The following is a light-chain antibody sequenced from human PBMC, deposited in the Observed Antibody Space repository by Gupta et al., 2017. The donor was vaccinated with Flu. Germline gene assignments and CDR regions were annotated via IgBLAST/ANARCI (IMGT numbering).Light chain of an antibody. J-gene: IGKJ1*01. CDR1: QSVSSN. CDR2: GAS. CDR3: QQYNNWPPTWT. Sequence: EIVMTQSPATLPVSPGERATLSCRASQSVSSNLAWYQQKPGQAPRLLIYGASTRATGIPARFSGSGSGTEFTLSISSLQSEDFAVYICQQYNNWPPTWTFGQGTKVEIK. V-gene: IGKV3-15*01.